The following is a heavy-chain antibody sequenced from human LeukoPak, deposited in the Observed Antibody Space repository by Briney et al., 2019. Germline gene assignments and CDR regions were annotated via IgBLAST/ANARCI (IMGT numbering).Heavy chain of an antibody. Sequence: GGSLRLSCAASGFTFSSYSMNWVRQAPGKGLEWVSSISSSSSYIYYADSVKGRFTISRDNARNSLYLQMNSLRAEDTAIYYCARAEALKFRDFDYWGQGNPGHRLL. CDR2: ISSSSSYI. J-gene: IGHJ4*02. CDR1: GFTFSSYS. CDR3: ARAEALKFRDFDY. V-gene: IGHV3-21*01.